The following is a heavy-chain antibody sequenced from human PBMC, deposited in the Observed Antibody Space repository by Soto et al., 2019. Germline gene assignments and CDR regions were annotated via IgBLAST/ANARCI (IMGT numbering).Heavy chain of an antibody. CDR3: ARRQYYGSGSYYTHFDY. Sequence: GESLKISCKGSGYTFTSYWIGWVRQMPGKGLEWMGIIHPADSDIRYSPSFQGQVTISADKSIGTAYLQWSSLKASDTAMYYCARRQYYGSGSYYTHFDYWGQGTLVTVSS. CDR2: IHPADSDI. D-gene: IGHD3-10*01. V-gene: IGHV5-51*01. CDR1: GYTFTSYW. J-gene: IGHJ4*02.